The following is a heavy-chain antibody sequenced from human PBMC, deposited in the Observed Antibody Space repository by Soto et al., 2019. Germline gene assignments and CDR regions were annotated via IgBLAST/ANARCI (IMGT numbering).Heavy chain of an antibody. CDR3: KSLSVAVDYFAFDI. CDR2: ISHDGSST. Sequence: EVQLVESGGGLIQPGGSLRLSCTASGFPFSDLWMHWVRQAPGEGLEWVSRISHDGSSTSHADSMRGRFSISRDNAKNTVYLQMNSLTAEDTVVYYCKSLSVAVDYFAFDIWGQGTVVTVS. V-gene: IGHV3-74*01. D-gene: IGHD6-19*01. J-gene: IGHJ3*02. CDR1: GFPFSDLW.